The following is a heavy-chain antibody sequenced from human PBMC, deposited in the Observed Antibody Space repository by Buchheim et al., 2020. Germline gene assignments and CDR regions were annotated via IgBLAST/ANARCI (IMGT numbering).Heavy chain of an antibody. D-gene: IGHD2-2*01. CDR3: ARGGRDIVLVPAAPVGWFDP. Sequence: QLQLQESGSGLVKPSQTLSLTCAVSGGSISSGGYSWSWIRQPPGKGLEWIGYIYHSGSTYYNPSLTSRVTISVERSKNQFSLKLSSVTAADTAVYYCARGGRDIVLVPAAPVGWFDPWGQGTL. V-gene: IGHV4-30-2*01. CDR2: IYHSGST. J-gene: IGHJ5*02. CDR1: GGSISSGGYS.